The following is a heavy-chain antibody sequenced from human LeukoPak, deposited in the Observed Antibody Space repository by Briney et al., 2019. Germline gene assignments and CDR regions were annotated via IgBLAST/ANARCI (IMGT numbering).Heavy chain of an antibody. CDR2: INPSGGST. D-gene: IGHD6-13*01. Sequence: ASVKVSCKASGYSFTGHYMHWVRQAPGQGLEWMGIINPSGGSTSYAQKFQGRVTMTRDMSTSTVYMELSSLRSEDTAVYYCARGLEQQLGNFDYWGQGTLVTVSS. V-gene: IGHV1-46*01. J-gene: IGHJ4*02. CDR1: GYSFTGHY. CDR3: ARGLEQQLGNFDY.